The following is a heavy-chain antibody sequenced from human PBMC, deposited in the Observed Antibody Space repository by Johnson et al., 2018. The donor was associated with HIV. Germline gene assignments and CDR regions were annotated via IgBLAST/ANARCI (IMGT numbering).Heavy chain of an antibody. CDR1: GFTFSSYW. J-gene: IGHJ3*02. D-gene: IGHD6-19*01. CDR2: IKQDGSEK. Sequence: VQLVESGGGLVQPGGSLRLSCAASGFTFSSYWMSWVRQAPGKGLEWVANIKQDGSEKYYVGSVKGRFTISRDNAKNSLYLQMNSRRAEDTAVYYCARSSGWSLADAFDIWGQGTMVTVSS. V-gene: IGHV3-7*01. CDR3: ARSSGWSLADAFDI.